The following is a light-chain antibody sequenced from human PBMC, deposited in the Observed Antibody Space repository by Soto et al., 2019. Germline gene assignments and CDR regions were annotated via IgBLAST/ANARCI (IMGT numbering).Light chain of an antibody. CDR3: QQYYSYPQT. CDR2: DAS. J-gene: IGKJ1*01. Sequence: EIQVYNAPSTLSAYEGDRVTITCRASQSISSWLAWYQQKPGKAPKLLIYDASSLESGVPSRFSGSGSGTDFTLTISCLQSEDFATYYCQQYYSYPQTFGQGTKVDIK. CDR1: QSISSW. V-gene: IGKV1-5*01.